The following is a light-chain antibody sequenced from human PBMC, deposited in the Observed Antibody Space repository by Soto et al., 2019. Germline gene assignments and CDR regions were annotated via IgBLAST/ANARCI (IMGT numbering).Light chain of an antibody. V-gene: IGKV1-6*01. CDR2: AAS. CDR1: QDISVA. CDR3: LQDYDFPYT. J-gene: IGKJ2*01. Sequence: GDRVIITCRASQDISVAVGWIQQRPGHAPNLLIYAASTLHTGVPSTFTGSGSGTDFTLTINDLQPEDVATYFCLQDYDFPYTFGQGTKLEI.